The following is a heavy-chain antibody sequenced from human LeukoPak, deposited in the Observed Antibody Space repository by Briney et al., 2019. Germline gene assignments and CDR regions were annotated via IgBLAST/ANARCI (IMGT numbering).Heavy chain of an antibody. J-gene: IGHJ5*02. D-gene: IGHD1-26*01. Sequence: SETLSLTCTVSGYSISTGYFWGWIRQTPGKGLERIGSIYHSGTTYYNPSLKSRVTISVDTSENQFSLKLNSVTAADTAVYYCARDGSYYRDWFDPWGQGTPVTVS. CDR2: IYHSGTT. V-gene: IGHV4-38-2*02. CDR1: GYSISTGYF. CDR3: ARDGSYYRDWFDP.